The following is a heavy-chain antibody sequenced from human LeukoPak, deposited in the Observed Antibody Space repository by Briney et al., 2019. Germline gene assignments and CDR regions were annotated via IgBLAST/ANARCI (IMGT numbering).Heavy chain of an antibody. J-gene: IGHJ4*02. CDR1: GGTFSRYA. CDR2: IIPIFGTA. V-gene: IGHV1-69*05. Sequence: SVKVSCKASGGTFSRYAISWVRQAPGQGLEWMGGIIPIFGTANYAQKSQGRVTITTDESTSTAYMELSSLRSEDTAVYYCAREGVRQPPVLDYWGQGTLVTVSS. D-gene: IGHD6-6*01. CDR3: AREGVRQPPVLDY.